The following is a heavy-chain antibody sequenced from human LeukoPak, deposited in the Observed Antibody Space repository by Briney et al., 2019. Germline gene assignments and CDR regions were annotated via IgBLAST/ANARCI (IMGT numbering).Heavy chain of an antibody. CDR3: TTPQRKYDFWSGYFTRDY. CDR1: GFTFSSYW. D-gene: IGHD3-3*01. V-gene: IGHV3-15*01. Sequence: GGSLRLSCAASGFTFSSYWMSWVRQAPGKGLEWVGRIKSKTDGGTTDYAAPVKGRFTISRDDSKNTLYLQMNSLKTEDTAVYYCTTPQRKYDFWSGYFTRDYWGQGTLVTVSS. CDR2: IKSKTDGGTT. J-gene: IGHJ4*02.